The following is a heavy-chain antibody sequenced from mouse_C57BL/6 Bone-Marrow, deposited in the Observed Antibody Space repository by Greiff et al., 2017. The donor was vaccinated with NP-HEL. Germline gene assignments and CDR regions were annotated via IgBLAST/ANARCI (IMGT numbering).Heavy chain of an antibody. CDR3: ARLLCPDYYALDY. J-gene: IGHJ4*01. CDR1: GYTFTDYY. V-gene: IGHV1-76*01. Sequence: QVQLKESGAELVRPGASVKLSCKASGYTFTDYYINWVKQRPGQGLEWIARIYPGSGNTYYNEKFKGKATLTAEKSSSTAYMQLSSLTSEDSAVYFCARLLCPDYYALDYWGQGTSVTVSS. D-gene: IGHD2-1*01. CDR2: IYPGSGNT.